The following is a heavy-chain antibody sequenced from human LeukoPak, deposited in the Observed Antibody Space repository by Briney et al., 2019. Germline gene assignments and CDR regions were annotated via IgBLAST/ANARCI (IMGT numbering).Heavy chain of an antibody. Sequence: PSETLSLTCAVYGGSFSGYYWSWIRQPPGKGLEWIGEINHSGSTNYNPSLKSRVTISVDTSKNQFSLKLSSVTAADTAVYYRARGEYDILTGYYLFDYWGQGTLVTVSS. CDR2: INHSGST. CDR3: ARGEYDILTGYYLFDY. V-gene: IGHV4-34*01. D-gene: IGHD3-9*01. J-gene: IGHJ4*02. CDR1: GGSFSGYY.